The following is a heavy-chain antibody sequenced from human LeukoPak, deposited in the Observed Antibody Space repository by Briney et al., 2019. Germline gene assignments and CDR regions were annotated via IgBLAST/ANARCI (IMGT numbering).Heavy chain of an antibody. CDR3: ARDRDSSGHFDY. CDR2: IIPIFGTA. Sequence: GASVKVSCKASGGTFSSYAISWVRQAPGQGLEWMGGIIPIFGTANYAQKFQGRVTVTADKSTSTAYMELSSLRSEDTAVYCCARDRDSSGHFDYWGQGTLVTVSS. CDR1: GGTFSSYA. V-gene: IGHV1-69*06. J-gene: IGHJ4*02. D-gene: IGHD3-22*01.